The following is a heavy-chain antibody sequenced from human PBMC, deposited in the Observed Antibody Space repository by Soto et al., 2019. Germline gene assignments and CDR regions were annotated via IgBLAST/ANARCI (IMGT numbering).Heavy chain of an antibody. CDR1: GFTFFIYC. CDR2: IWYDGSNK. CDR3: ARGSWLQLGGDY. V-gene: IGHV3-33*01. D-gene: IGHD1-1*01. J-gene: IGHJ4*02. Sequence: QVQLVESGGGVVQPGRSLRLSCAASGFTFFIYCMHWVSQAPGKGLEWVAVIWYDGSNKYYVDSLKGRFTISRDNSKNMLYLQMHRLRDEDTAVYYWARGSWLQLGGDYWGQGTVVTVAS.